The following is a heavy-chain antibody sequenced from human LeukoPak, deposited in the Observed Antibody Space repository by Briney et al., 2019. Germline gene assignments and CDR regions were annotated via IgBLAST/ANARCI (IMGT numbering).Heavy chain of an antibody. CDR2: INPNGGGT. Sequence: GASVKVSCKASGYTFTGYYMHWVRQAPGQGLEWMGWINPNGGGTNYAQKFQGRVTMTRDMSTSTDYMELSSLRSEDTAIYYCARDNSVGDNAWWFDPWGQGTLVTVSS. V-gene: IGHV1-2*02. CDR1: GYTFTGYY. CDR3: ARDNSVGDNAWWFDP. D-gene: IGHD1-26*01. J-gene: IGHJ5*02.